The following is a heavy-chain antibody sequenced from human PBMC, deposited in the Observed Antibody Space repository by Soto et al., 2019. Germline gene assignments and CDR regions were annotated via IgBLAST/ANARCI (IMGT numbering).Heavy chain of an antibody. CDR1: GYTFIDYG. J-gene: IGHJ4*02. V-gene: IGHV1-18*01. CDR3: ARTSVLRYLDEPDY. CDR2: ISAYNDNT. D-gene: IGHD3-9*01. Sequence: QVHLVQSGPEVKKPGASAKVSCKASGYTFIDYGFNWVRQAPGQGLEWMGWISAYNDNTNFAQKFQDRITMTTDSSTRTVYLELRSLRSDDTAVYFCARTSVLRYLDEPDYWGQGTLVAVSS.